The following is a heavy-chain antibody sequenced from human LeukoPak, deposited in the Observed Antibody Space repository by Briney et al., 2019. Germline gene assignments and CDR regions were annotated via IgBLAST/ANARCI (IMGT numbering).Heavy chain of an antibody. CDR2: VNPSDGST. CDR1: GYTYTSYY. Sequence: ASVKVSCKAFGYTYTSYYMHWVGQAAGQGLEWMGIVNPSDGSTTYAQKFHGRVTMTGDTSTSTVYMELSSLRSEDTAVYYCARVLTAMDPGGYFDYWGQGTLVTVSS. J-gene: IGHJ4*02. V-gene: IGHV1-46*01. CDR3: ARVLTAMDPGGYFDY. D-gene: IGHD5-18*01.